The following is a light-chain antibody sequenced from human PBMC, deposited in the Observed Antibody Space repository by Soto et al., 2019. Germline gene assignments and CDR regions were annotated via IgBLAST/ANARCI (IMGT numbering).Light chain of an antibody. Sequence: QSVLTQPPSVSGAPGQRVTISCTGTGSNIGAGYDVHWYQQLPGATPKLLISGNNNRPSGVPDRFSGSKSGTSASLAITGLQAEDEADYYCQSYDSRLNVVFGGGTKVTVL. CDR3: QSYDSRLNVV. CDR1: GSNIGAGYD. J-gene: IGLJ2*01. CDR2: GNN. V-gene: IGLV1-40*01.